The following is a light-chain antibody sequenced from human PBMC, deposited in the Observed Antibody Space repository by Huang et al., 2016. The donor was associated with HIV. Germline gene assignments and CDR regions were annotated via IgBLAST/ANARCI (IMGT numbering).Light chain of an antibody. J-gene: IGKJ1*01. CDR2: GAS. CDR3: QQYNNWPRT. CDR1: QSISSN. V-gene: IGKV3-15*01. Sequence: EIVMTQSPATLSLSPGERATISCRASQSISSNLAWYQHKPGQAPRLLIYGASTRDTGIPARFSGSGSGTEFALTISSLQSEDFAVYYCQQYNNWPRTFGQGTKVEIK.